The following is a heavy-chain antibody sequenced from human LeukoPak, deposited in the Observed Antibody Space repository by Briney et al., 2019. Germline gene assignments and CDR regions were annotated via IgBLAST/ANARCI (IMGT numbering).Heavy chain of an antibody. CDR3: AREMLGYCSGGSCAFDP. J-gene: IGHJ5*02. V-gene: IGHV1-2*06. D-gene: IGHD2-15*01. Sequence: ASVKVSCKASGYTFTGYYMHWVRQAPGQGLEWMGRINPNSGGTNYAQKFQGRVTMTRDTSISTAYMELSRLRSDDMAVYYCAREMLGYCSGGSCAFDPWGQGTLVTVSS. CDR2: INPNSGGT. CDR1: GYTFTGYY.